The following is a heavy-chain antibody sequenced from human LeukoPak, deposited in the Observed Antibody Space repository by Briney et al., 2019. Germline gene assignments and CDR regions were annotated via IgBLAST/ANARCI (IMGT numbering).Heavy chain of an antibody. D-gene: IGHD5-24*01. J-gene: IGHJ3*02. V-gene: IGHV3-30*18. CDR3: AKDQDGGGAFDI. CDR2: ILYDGANK. CDR1: GFTFSSYG. Sequence: GGSLRLSCAASGFTFSSYGMHWVRQAPGKGLEWVAVILYDGANKYYEDSVKGRFTISRDNSKNTLYLQMNSLRTEDTAVYYCAKDQDGGGAFDIWGQGTMVTVSS.